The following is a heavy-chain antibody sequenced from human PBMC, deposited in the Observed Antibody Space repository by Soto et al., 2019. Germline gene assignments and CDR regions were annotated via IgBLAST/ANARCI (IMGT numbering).Heavy chain of an antibody. CDR2: INPNSGGT. CDR3: ARVPPHTAMVTVIDY. D-gene: IGHD5-18*01. V-gene: IGHV1-2*02. Sequence: ASVKVSCKASGYTFTGYYMHWVRQAPGQGLEWMGWINPNSGGTNYAQKFQGRVTMTRDTSISTAYMELSRLRSDDTAVYYCARVPPHTAMVTVIDYWGQGTLITVSS. J-gene: IGHJ4*02. CDR1: GYTFTGYY.